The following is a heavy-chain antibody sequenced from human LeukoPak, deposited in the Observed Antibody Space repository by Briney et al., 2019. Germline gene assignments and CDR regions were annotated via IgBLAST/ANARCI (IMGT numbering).Heavy chain of an antibody. CDR1: GGSFSGYY. CDR2: INHSGST. V-gene: IGHV4-34*01. D-gene: IGHD1-26*01. J-gene: IGHJ4*02. Sequence: PSETLSLTCAVYGGSFSGYYWSWIRQPPGKGLEWIGEINHSGSTNYNPSLKSRVTISVDTSKNQFSLKLSSVTAADTAVYYCTRSRGSLNDDTSDYWGQGTLVTVSS. CDR3: TRSRGSLNDDTSDY.